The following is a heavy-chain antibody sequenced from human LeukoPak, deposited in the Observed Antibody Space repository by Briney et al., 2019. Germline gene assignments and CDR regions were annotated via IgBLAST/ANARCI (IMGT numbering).Heavy chain of an antibody. J-gene: IGHJ5*02. V-gene: IGHV3-21*01. CDR3: ARDLYSRASRFDP. D-gene: IGHD1-26*01. CDR2: ISSSSSYI. CDR1: GFTFSSYS. Sequence: GGSLRLSCAASGFTFSSYSMNWVRQAPGQGLKWVSSISSSSSYIYYADSVKGRFTISRANAKNSLYLQMNSLRAEDTAVYYCARDLYSRASRFDPWGQGTLVTVSS.